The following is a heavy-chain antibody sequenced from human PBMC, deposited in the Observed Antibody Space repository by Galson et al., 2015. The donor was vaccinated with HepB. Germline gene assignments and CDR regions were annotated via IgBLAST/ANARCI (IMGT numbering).Heavy chain of an antibody. CDR2: IFPGDSET. V-gene: IGHV5-51*01. J-gene: IGHJ4*02. CDR1: GYSFTDYW. CDR3: ARQALPTAVEDY. Sequence: QSGAEVKKTGESLKISCKGSGYSFTDYWIGWVRQMPGKGLEWMGFIFPGDSETRYSPSLQGQVIISVDKSIRTAYLQWSSLKASDTAMYYRARQALPTAVEDYWGRGTLVTVSS. D-gene: IGHD2-2*01.